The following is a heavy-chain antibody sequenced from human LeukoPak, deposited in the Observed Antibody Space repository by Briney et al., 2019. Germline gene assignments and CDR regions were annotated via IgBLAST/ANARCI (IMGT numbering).Heavy chain of an antibody. CDR3: ARSRGYSYGWFDY. D-gene: IGHD5-18*01. CDR2: ISSSSSTI. CDR1: GFTFSSYS. V-gene: IGHV3-48*01. Sequence: PGGSLRLSCAASGFTFSSYSMNWVRQAPGKGLEWVSYISSSSSTIYYADSVKGRFTISRDNAKNSPYLQMNSLRAEDTAVYYCARSRGYSYGWFDYWGQGTLVTVSS. J-gene: IGHJ4*02.